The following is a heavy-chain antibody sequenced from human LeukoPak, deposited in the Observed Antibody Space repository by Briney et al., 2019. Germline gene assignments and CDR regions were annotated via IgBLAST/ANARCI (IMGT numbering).Heavy chain of an antibody. V-gene: IGHV4-34*01. D-gene: IGHD3-10*01. CDR2: INHSGST. CDR3: ARANYYGSGSYYDYYGMDV. Sequence: SETLSLTCAVYGGSFSGYYWSWIRQPPGKGLEWIGVINHSGSTNYNPSLKSRVTISVDTSKNQFSLKLSSVTAADTAVYYCARANYYGSGSYYDYYGMDVWGQGTTVTVSS. J-gene: IGHJ6*02. CDR1: GGSFSGYY.